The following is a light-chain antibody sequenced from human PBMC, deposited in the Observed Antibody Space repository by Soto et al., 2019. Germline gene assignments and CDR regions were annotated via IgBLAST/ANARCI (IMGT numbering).Light chain of an antibody. J-gene: IGKJ1*01. V-gene: IGKV1-5*01. CDR2: DVS. CDR3: QQYTNYPWT. CDR1: QSISSW. Sequence: DIQMTQSPPTLSASVGDRVTITCRASQSISSWLAWYQQRPWKAPNLLIYDVSSLESGVPSRFSGSGSGTEFTLTISSLQTDDFATDYCQQYTNYPWTFGKGTKVESK.